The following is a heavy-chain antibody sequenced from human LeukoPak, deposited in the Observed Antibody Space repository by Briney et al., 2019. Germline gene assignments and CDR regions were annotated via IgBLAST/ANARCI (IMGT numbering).Heavy chain of an antibody. CDR2: ISTDGRNT. CDR1: GFALSTYA. CDR3: LKGSQGPIWQQLVPDH. J-gene: IGHJ4*02. V-gene: IGHV3-64D*06. D-gene: IGHD6-13*01. Sequence: GGSLRLSCLATGFALSTYAMHWVRQAPGKGLEHFSTISTDGRNTYYADSVKGRFTISRDTSKNTLYLQMSSLRGDDTAVYYCLKGSQGPIWQQLVPDHWGQGTQVTVSS.